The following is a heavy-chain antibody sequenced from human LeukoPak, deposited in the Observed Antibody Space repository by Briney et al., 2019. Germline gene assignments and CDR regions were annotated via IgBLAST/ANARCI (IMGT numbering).Heavy chain of an antibody. CDR2: IYYSGST. CDR1: GGSISSYY. V-gene: IGHV4-59*01. D-gene: IGHD5-12*01. Sequence: PSETLSLTCTVSGGSISSYYWSWIRQPPGKGLEWIGYIYYSGSTNYNPSLKSRVTISVDTSKNQFSLKLSSVTAADTAVYCCARVNMVAASTPYFDYWGQGTLVTVSS. CDR3: ARVNMVAASTPYFDY. J-gene: IGHJ4*02.